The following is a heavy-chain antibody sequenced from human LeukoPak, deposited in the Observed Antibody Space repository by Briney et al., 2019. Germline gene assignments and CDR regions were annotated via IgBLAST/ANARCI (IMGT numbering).Heavy chain of an antibody. CDR1: AFTFSNAW. Sequence: PGGSLRLSCAASAFTFSNAWMNWVRQAPGKGLEWVGRIKSKTDGGTTDYAAPVKGRFIISRDDSKNTLYLQMNSLKTEDTAVYYCTTEERVSSGYCSGGSCHIDYWGQGTLVTVSS. V-gene: IGHV3-15*01. CDR2: IKSKTDGGTT. J-gene: IGHJ4*02. CDR3: TTEERVSSGYCSGGSCHIDY. D-gene: IGHD2-15*01.